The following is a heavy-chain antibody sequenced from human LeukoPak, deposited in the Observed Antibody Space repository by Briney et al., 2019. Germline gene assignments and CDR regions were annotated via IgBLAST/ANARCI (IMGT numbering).Heavy chain of an antibody. J-gene: IGHJ4*02. CDR3: ARDPPYYYGSGKRDY. CDR2: IYSGGST. V-gene: IGHV3-66*01. D-gene: IGHD3-10*01. Sequence: GGSLRLSCAASGFTVSSNYMSWVRQAPGKGLEWVSVIYSGGSTYYADSVKSRFTISRDNSKNTLYLQMNSLRAEDTAVYYCARDPPYYYGSGKRDYWGQGTLVTVSS. CDR1: GFTVSSNY.